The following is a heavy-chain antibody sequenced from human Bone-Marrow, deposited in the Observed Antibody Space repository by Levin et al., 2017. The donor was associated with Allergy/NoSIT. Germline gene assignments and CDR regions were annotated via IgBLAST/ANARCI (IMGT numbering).Heavy chain of an antibody. CDR2: IYDSGST. CDR3: ASQEPGYSSGWYSEDY. CDR1: GGSISSSSYY. D-gene: IGHD6-19*01. J-gene: IGHJ4*02. Sequence: PSETLSLTCTVSGGSISSSSYYWGWLRQPPGNGLEWIGSIYDSGSTYYNPSLKTRVTISVATSKNQFSLKLSSVTAADTAGYYGASQEPGYSSGWYSEDYWGQGTLVTVSS. V-gene: IGHV4-39*01.